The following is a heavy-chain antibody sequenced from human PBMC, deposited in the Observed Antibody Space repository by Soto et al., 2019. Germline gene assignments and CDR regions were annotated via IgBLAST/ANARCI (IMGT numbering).Heavy chain of an antibody. Sequence: QVQLVESGGGVVQPGRSLRLSCAASGFTFSSYGMHWVRQAPGKGLEWVAVISYDGSNKYYADSVKGRFTISRDNSKNTLYLQMNSLRAEDTAVYYCAREMSDYYGIDVWGQGTTVTVSS. CDR2: ISYDGSNK. V-gene: IGHV3-30*03. CDR3: AREMSDYYGIDV. CDR1: GFTFSSYG. J-gene: IGHJ6*02.